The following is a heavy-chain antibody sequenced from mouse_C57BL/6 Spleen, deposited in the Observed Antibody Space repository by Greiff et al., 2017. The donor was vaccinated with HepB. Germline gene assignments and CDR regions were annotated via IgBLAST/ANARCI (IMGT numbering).Heavy chain of an antibody. V-gene: IGHV1-19*01. D-gene: IGHD2-12*01. CDR3: ASPSFYDGAWFAY. CDR1: GYTFTDYY. J-gene: IGHJ3*01. Sequence: EVKLQQSGPVLVKPGASVKMSCKASGYTFTDYYMNWVKQSHGKSLEWIGVINPYNGGTSYNQKFKGKATLTVDKSSSTAYMELNSLTSEDSAVYYCASPSFYDGAWFAYWGQGTLVTVSA. CDR2: INPYNGGT.